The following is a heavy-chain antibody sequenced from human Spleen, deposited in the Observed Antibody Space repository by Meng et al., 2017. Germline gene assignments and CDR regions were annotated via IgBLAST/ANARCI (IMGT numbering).Heavy chain of an antibody. Sequence: VQVQGGGPGLVKPSDTLPLTCSVSGDSISNYYWNWLRQPAGKRLEWIGRTYVGGSTDYNPSLRSRVTVSVDTSKNQISLRLASVTAADTAVYFCARGSAGDYYFDSWGQGTLVTVSS. D-gene: IGHD4-17*01. CDR3: ARGSAGDYYFDS. V-gene: IGHV4-4*07. CDR2: TYVGGST. CDR1: GDSISNYY. J-gene: IGHJ4*02.